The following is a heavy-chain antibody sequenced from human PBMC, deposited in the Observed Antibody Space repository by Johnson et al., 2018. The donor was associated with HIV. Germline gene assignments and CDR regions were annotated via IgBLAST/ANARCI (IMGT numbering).Heavy chain of an antibody. V-gene: IGHV3-9*01. CDR2: ISWNSGSI. D-gene: IGHD2/OR15-2a*01. CDR1: GFTFDDYA. J-gene: IGHJ3*02. Sequence: QLVESGGGLVQPGRSLRLSCAASGFTFDDYAMHWVRQAPGKGLEWVSGISWNSGSIGYADSVKGRFTISRDNAKNSQYLQMNSLRAEDTALYYCAKVLLPQDAFDIWGQGTMVTVSS. CDR3: AKVLLPQDAFDI.